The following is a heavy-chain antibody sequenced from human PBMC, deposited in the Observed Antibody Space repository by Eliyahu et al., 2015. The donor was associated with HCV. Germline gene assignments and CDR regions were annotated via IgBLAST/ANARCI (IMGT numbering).Heavy chain of an antibody. V-gene: IGHV3-30*03. J-gene: IGHJ4*02. D-gene: IGHD3-16*01. Sequence: QVQLVESGGGVVQPGRSLRLSCAASGFTFGSYGMHWVRQAPGKGLEGVAIISYDGSNTYYADSVKGRFTISRDNSKNTLSLQMXSLRAEDTAVYYCARDDFFTAIITGGWDYWGQGTLVTVSS. CDR3: ARDDFFTAIITGGWDY. CDR1: GFTFGSYG. CDR2: ISYDGSNT.